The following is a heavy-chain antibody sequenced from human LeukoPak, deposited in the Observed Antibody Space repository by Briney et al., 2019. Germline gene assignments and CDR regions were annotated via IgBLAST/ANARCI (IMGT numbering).Heavy chain of an antibody. J-gene: IGHJ4*02. CDR3: ARGASTGTSYGNFDY. CDR2: IYYSGNT. Sequence: SETLSLTCTVSGGSISSYYWSWIRQPPGKGLEWIGNIYYSGNTNYNPSLKSRVTISVDTSKNQFSLNLSSVTAADTAVYYCARGASTGTSYGNFDYWGQGTLVTVSS. CDR1: GGSISSYY. V-gene: IGHV4-59*01. D-gene: IGHD1-1*01.